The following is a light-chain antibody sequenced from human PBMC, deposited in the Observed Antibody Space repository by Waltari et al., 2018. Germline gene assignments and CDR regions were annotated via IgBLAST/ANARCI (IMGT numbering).Light chain of an antibody. V-gene: IGLV3-21*02. CDR1: HIGTKA. CDR2: DDD. J-gene: IGLJ2*01. CDR3: QVWDSHTVV. Sequence: SYVLTQLSSMSVTPGQTARIVCGGRHIGTKAVHWYQRKAGQAPLLVLHDDDTRPSGIPDRVAGTNSGDTATLTISGVEAEEEADYFCQVWDSHTVVFGGGTNLTVL.